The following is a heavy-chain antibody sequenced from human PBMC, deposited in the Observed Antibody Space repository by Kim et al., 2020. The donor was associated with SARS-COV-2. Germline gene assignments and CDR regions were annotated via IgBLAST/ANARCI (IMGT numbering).Heavy chain of an antibody. D-gene: IGHD1-26*01. Sequence: SETLSLTCTVSGGSISSSSYYWGWIRQPPGKGLEWIGSIYYSGSTYYNPSLKSRVTISVDTSKNQFSLKLSSVTAADTAVYYCARVFSGSKDQTRAFDIWGQGTMVTVSS. CDR2: IYYSGST. CDR1: GGSISSSSYY. V-gene: IGHV4-39*07. J-gene: IGHJ3*02. CDR3: ARVFSGSKDQTRAFDI.